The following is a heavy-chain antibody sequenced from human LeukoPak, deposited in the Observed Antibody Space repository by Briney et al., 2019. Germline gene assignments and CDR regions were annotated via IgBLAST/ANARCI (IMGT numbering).Heavy chain of an antibody. CDR1: GDSISRSGYY. Sequence: SETLSLTCTVSGDSISRSGYYWGWIRQPPGKGLEWIGSISYSGTTYTNASLRSRVTLSVDMSRNHFSLKLTSVTAADTAVYYCARRGSENYYIDCWGQGTLVTVSS. CDR2: ISYSGTT. J-gene: IGHJ4*02. CDR3: ARRGSENYYIDC. V-gene: IGHV4-39*02. D-gene: IGHD3-10*01.